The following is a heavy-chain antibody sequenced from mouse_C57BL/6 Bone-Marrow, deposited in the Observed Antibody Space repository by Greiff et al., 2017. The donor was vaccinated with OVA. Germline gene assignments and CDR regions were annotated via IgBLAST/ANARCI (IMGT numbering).Heavy chain of an antibody. V-gene: IGHV5-16*01. D-gene: IGHD1-1*02. CDR1: GFTFSDYY. CDR3: ARERPYGPMDY. CDR2: INYDGSST. Sequence: EVMLVESEGGLVQPGSSMKLSCTASGFTFSDYYMAWVRQVPEKGLEWVANINYDGSSTYYLDSLKSRFIISRDNAKNILYLQMSSLKSEDTATYYCARERPYGPMDYWGQGTSVTVSS. J-gene: IGHJ4*01.